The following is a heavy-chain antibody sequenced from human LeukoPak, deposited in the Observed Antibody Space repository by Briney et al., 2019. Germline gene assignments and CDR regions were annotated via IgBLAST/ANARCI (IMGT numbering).Heavy chain of an antibody. Sequence: GGSLRLSCAGSGFMITNSMIWVRQAPGKGLEWVSSINSRSTSIYYAGSVKGRFTISRDNAKKSLSLQMNSLRAEDTAVYYCARDSSGIEDAFDVLGQGRMVTVSS. CDR3: ARDSSGIEDAFDV. J-gene: IGHJ3*01. CDR1: GFMITNS. D-gene: IGHD3-22*01. CDR2: INSRSTSI. V-gene: IGHV3-21*01.